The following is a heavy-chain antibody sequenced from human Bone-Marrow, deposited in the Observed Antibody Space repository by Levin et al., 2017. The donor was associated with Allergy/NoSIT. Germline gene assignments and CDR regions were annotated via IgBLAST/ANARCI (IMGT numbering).Heavy chain of an antibody. CDR3: ARMGVSIGYSYGTFDY. CDR2: IYYSGST. D-gene: IGHD5-18*01. J-gene: IGHJ4*02. Sequence: SETLSLTCTVSGGSISSYYWSWIRQPPGKGLEWIGYIYYSGSTNYNPSLKSRVTISVDTSKNQFSLKLSSVTAADTAVYYCARMGVSIGYSYGTFDYWGQGTLVTVSS. V-gene: IGHV4-59*01. CDR1: GGSISSYY.